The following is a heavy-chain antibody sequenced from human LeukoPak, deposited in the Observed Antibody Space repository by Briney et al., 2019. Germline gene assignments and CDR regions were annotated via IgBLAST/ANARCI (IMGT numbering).Heavy chain of an antibody. J-gene: IGHJ5*02. CDR1: GGTFSSYA. CDR2: IIPILGIA. D-gene: IGHD1-26*01. Sequence: SVKVSCKASGGTFSSYAISWVRQAPGQGLEWMGRIIPILGIANYAQKFQGRVTITADKSTSTAYMELSSLRSEDTAVYYCAKVGSYFNWFDPWGQGTLVTVSS. CDR3: AKVGSYFNWFDP. V-gene: IGHV1-69*04.